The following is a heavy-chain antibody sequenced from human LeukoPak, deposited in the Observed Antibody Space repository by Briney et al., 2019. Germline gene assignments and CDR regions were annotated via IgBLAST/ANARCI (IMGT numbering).Heavy chain of an antibody. CDR3: ARGRVSGWGCDY. CDR1: GGSFSPYY. D-gene: IGHD2-21*01. Sequence: PSETLSLTCGVYGGSFSPYYWNWIRQPPGKGLEWIGEINHSGITNYNPSLKSRVTISVDTSNNEFSLKMTYVTAADTAVYYCARGRVSGWGCDYWGQGTLVTVSS. CDR2: INHSGIT. J-gene: IGHJ4*02. V-gene: IGHV4-34*01.